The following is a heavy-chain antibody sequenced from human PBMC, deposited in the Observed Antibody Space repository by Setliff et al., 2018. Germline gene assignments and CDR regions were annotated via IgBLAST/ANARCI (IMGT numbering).Heavy chain of an antibody. Sequence: ASVKVSCKASGYTFTNSIMNWVRQAPGQGLEWMGWISTYTGNTNYAQKLQGRITMTTDTSTSTAYMELRSLTSDDTAVYYCSRLVRYCTTTTCQRASGAEFWGQGTLVTVSS. J-gene: IGHJ4*02. CDR3: SRLVRYCTTTTCQRASGAEF. CDR2: ISTYTGNT. D-gene: IGHD2-8*01. V-gene: IGHV1-18*04. CDR1: GYTFTNSI.